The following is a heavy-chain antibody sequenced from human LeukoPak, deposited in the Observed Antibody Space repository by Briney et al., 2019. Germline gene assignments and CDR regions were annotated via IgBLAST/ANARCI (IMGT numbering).Heavy chain of an antibody. Sequence: GGSLRLSCEVSGFTFSSYWMHWVRQAPGKGLVWVSRINTDGSLTNYADSVKGRFTVSRDNSKNTLYLQMNSLRAEDTAVYYCAHIYYHGSESYGDFWGQGTLVTVSS. J-gene: IGHJ4*02. V-gene: IGHV3-74*01. CDR1: GFTFSSYW. CDR3: AHIYYHGSESYGDF. CDR2: INTDGSLT. D-gene: IGHD3-10*01.